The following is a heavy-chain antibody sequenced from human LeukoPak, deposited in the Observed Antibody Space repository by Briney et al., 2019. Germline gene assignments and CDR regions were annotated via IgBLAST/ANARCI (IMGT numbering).Heavy chain of an antibody. CDR2: ISNDGSGN. CDR3: ARDLNNVVGPAQY. V-gene: IGHV3-30*04. Sequence: GGSLRLSCAASGFTFSSYAMHWVRQAPGKGLEWVAVISNDGSGNRYAASVEGRFTISRDNSKNMLYLQIESLRTEDTAVYYCARDLNNVVGPAQYWGQGTLVTVSS. D-gene: IGHD2-2*01. J-gene: IGHJ1*01. CDR1: GFTFSSYA.